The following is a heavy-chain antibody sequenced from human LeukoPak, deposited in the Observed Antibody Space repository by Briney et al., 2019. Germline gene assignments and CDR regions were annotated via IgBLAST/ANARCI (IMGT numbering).Heavy chain of an antibody. CDR1: GFTFSSYS. Sequence: GSLRRSCAASGFTFSSYSMNWVRQAPGKGLEWVSSISSSSSYIYYADSVKGRFTISRDNAKNSLYLQMNSLRAEDTAVYYCARGYGDYYFDYWGQGTLVTVSS. J-gene: IGHJ4*02. D-gene: IGHD5-18*01. V-gene: IGHV3-21*01. CDR2: ISSSSSYI. CDR3: ARGYGDYYFDY.